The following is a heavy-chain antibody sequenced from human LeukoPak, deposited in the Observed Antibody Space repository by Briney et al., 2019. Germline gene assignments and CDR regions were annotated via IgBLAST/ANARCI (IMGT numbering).Heavy chain of an antibody. D-gene: IGHD4-17*01. Sequence: GGSLRLSCTAFGFTFSDYAMSWVRQAPGKGLEWVSGISGSGGSIRYADSVKGRFIISRDNSKNTLYLQMNSLRAEDTAIYYCARMIRDYGDSNWFDPWGQGTLVIVSS. CDR2: ISGSGGSI. J-gene: IGHJ5*02. CDR1: GFTFSDYA. V-gene: IGHV3-23*01. CDR3: ARMIRDYGDSNWFDP.